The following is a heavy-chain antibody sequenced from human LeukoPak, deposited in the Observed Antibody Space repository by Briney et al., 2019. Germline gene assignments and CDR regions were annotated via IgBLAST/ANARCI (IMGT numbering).Heavy chain of an antibody. CDR1: GGSISSYY. D-gene: IGHD6-19*01. Sequence: SETLSLTCTVSGGSISSYYWSWIRQPPGKGLEWIGYIYYSGSTNYNPSLKSRVTISVDTSKNQFSLKLSSVTAADTAVYYCARGAVAGTGLYYYYYYGMDVWGQGTMVTVSS. CDR3: ARGAVAGTGLYYYYYYGMDV. J-gene: IGHJ6*02. V-gene: IGHV4-59*01. CDR2: IYYSGST.